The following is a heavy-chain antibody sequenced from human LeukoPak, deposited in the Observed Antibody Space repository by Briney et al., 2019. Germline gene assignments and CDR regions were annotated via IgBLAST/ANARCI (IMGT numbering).Heavy chain of an antibody. J-gene: IGHJ4*02. CDR2: TSTFNSRT. CDR3: AREALNSGAWIF. Sequence: ASVKVSCKASGYSFTSYGIYWVRQAPGQGLEWMGWTSTFNSRTHTARNFQGRVTMTTDTSATTAYLEVSGLTSNDPAVYYCAREALNSGAWIFGGQGSLVIVSS. V-gene: IGHV1-18*01. CDR1: GYSFTSYG. D-gene: IGHD6-25*01.